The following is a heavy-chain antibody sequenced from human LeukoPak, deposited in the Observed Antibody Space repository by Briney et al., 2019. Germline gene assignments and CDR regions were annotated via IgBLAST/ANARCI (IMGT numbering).Heavy chain of an antibody. CDR3: AGGPSPVTTYWGSAAYYMDA. CDR1: GASMDIYY. V-gene: IGHV4-4*07. CDR2: IYSNGNS. D-gene: IGHD4-11*01. J-gene: IGHJ6*03. Sequence: PSETLSLTCTVFGASMDIYYWSWIRQPAGKGLEWIGRIYSNGNSNYTPSLKSRVTMSVDTSNNQFSLKLNSVTAADTAVYYCAGGPSPVTTYWGSAAYYMDAWGQGTTVTVSS.